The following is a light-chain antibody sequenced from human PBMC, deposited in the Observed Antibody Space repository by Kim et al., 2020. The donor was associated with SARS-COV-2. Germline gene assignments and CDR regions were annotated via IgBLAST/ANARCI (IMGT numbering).Light chain of an antibody. CDR1: QGISNY. J-gene: IGKJ1*01. Sequence: ASVGDRVTITCRASQGISNYLAWYQQNPGKVPNLLIYAASALQSGVPSRFSGSGSGTDFTLTISSLQPEDVATYYCQKYNSAPRTFGQGTKVDIK. V-gene: IGKV1-27*01. CDR2: AAS. CDR3: QKYNSAPRT.